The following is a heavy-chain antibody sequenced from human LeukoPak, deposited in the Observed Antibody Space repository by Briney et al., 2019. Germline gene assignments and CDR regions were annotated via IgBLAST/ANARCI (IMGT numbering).Heavy chain of an antibody. J-gene: IGHJ6*04. CDR3: AELGITMIGGV. CDR1: GFTFDSYG. V-gene: IGHV3-21*01. D-gene: IGHD3-10*02. Sequence: AGGSLRLSCAASGFTFDSYGMNWVRQAPGKWLEWVSSISTSSSYIYYADSVKGRFTISRDNAKNSLYLQMNSLRAEDTAVYYCAELGITMIGGVWGKGTTVTISS. CDR2: ISTSSSYI.